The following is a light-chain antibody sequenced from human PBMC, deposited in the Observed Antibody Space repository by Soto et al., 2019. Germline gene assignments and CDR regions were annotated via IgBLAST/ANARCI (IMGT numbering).Light chain of an antibody. CDR3: CSYAGSPRYV. Sequence: QSALTQPRSVSGSPGQSVTISCTGTSRDVGGYNDVSWYQQHPGKAPKVMIYDVSERPSGVPDRFSGSKSGNTASLTISGLQAEDEADYYCCSYAGSPRYVFGTGTKLTVL. V-gene: IGLV2-11*01. CDR1: SRDVGGYND. CDR2: DVS. J-gene: IGLJ1*01.